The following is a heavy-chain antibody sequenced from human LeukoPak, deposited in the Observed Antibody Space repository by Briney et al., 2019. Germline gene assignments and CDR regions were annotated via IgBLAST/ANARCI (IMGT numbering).Heavy chain of an antibody. V-gene: IGHV4-59*01. CDR1: GGSISSYY. CDR3: ARGGSGWSYFDY. D-gene: IGHD6-19*01. CDR2: IYYSGST. J-gene: IGHJ4*02. Sequence: SETLSLTCTVSGGSISSYYWSRIRQPPGKGLEWIGYIYYSGSTNYNPSLKSRVTISVDTSKNQFSLKLSSVTAADTAVYYCARGGSGWSYFDYWGQGTLVTVSS.